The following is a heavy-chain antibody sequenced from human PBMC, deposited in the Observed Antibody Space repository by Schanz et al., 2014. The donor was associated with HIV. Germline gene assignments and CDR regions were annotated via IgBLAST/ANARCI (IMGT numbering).Heavy chain of an antibody. Sequence: QVQLHQWGAGLLKPSETLSLTCAVYGVSFSGYDWSWIRQPPGKGLEWIGEINHSGSTNYNPSLKSRVTISVDTSKNQFSLNLTLVTAADTAVYYCARGIRPSDRVYFFDDWGQGTLVTVPS. CDR2: INHSGST. CDR1: GVSFSGYD. CDR3: ARGIRPSDRVYFFDD. J-gene: IGHJ4*02. V-gene: IGHV4-34*01. D-gene: IGHD2-21*02.